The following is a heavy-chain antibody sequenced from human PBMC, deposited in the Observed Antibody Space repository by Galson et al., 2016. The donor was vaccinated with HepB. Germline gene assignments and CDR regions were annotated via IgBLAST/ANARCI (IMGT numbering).Heavy chain of an antibody. CDR2: TKYDGSDK. Sequence: SLRLSCAASGFTFSAHDMHWVRQAPGKGLEWVAVTKYDGSDKYYTDSVKGRFTISRDNSKNTLYLQMNSLRAEDTAVYYCARDPGFSGYYINWFDPWGQGTLVTVSS. J-gene: IGHJ5*02. V-gene: IGHV3-33*01. CDR3: ARDPGFSGYYINWFDP. CDR1: GFTFSAHD. D-gene: IGHD3-9*01.